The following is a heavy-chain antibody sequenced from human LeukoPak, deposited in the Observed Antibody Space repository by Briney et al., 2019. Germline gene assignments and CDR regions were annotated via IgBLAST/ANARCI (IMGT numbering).Heavy chain of an antibody. CDR3: ARDRGSGWHTFDY. V-gene: IGHV3-21*01. D-gene: IGHD6-19*01. J-gene: IGHJ4*02. Sequence: GGSLRLSCAASGFTFSGYWMSWVRQAPGKGLEWVSSISSSSTYMFYADSVRGRFTISRDNAKNSLYLQMNSLRAEDTAVYYCARDRGSGWHTFDYWGQGTLVTVSS. CDR1: GFTFSGYW. CDR2: ISSSSTYM.